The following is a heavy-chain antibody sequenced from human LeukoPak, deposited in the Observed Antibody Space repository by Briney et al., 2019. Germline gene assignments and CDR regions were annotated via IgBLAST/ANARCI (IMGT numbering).Heavy chain of an antibody. V-gene: IGHV4-34*12. J-gene: IGHJ3*02. D-gene: IGHD3-10*01. CDR3: AKSNGYGLVDI. CDR1: GASFSDYY. CDR2: IFYSGST. Sequence: SETLSLTCAVYGASFSDYYWSFIRQPPGKGLEWIGNIFYSGSTYYSPSLRSRVTISLDTSRNQFSLKLNSVTAADTAVYYCAKSNGYGLVDIWGQGTMVTVSS.